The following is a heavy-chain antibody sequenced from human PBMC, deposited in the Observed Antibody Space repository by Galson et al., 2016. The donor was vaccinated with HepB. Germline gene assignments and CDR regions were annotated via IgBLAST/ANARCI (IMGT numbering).Heavy chain of an antibody. CDR1: GYTFGNYG. V-gene: IGHV1-18*01. CDR2: ISAYNGNSNT. J-gene: IGHJ4*02. CDR3: ARDFCSGGSCSPPLGY. Sequence: QSGAEVKKPGDSVKVSCTASGYTFGNYGIRWVRQAPGQGLEWMAWISAYNGNSNTDYAQKFQGRVSMTTDPSTSTAYMELTSLKSDDTAVYYCARDFCSGGSCSPPLGYWGQGTLVTVSS. D-gene: IGHD2-15*01.